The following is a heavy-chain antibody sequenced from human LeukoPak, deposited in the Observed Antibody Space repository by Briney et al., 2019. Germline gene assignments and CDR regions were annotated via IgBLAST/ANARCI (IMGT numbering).Heavy chain of an antibody. V-gene: IGHV3-23*01. Sequence: GGSLRLSCAASGFTFSNYAMSWVRQAPRKGPEWLSTFSASGANTYYADSVRGRFTISRDNSKDTLYLQMDGLRAENTAFYYCARSPLSTLKSFDSWGQGTLVSVSS. CDR3: ARSPLSTLKSFDS. CDR1: GFTFSNYA. D-gene: IGHD3-16*01. J-gene: IGHJ4*02. CDR2: FSASGANT.